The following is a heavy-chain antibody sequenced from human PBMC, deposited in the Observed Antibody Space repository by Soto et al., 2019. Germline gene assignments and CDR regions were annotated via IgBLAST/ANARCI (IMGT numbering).Heavy chain of an antibody. CDR1: GYTFTSYG. V-gene: IGHV1-18*04. CDR2: ISAYNGNT. J-gene: IGHJ4*02. D-gene: IGHD3-22*01. Sequence: QVQLVQSGAEVKKPGASVKVSCKASGYTFTSYGISWVRQAPGQGLEWMGWISAYNGNTNYAQKLQGRVTMTTDTSTSTAYMELRSLRSDDTAVYYCARHYGYYDSSGYSSAHFDYWGQGTLVTVSS. CDR3: ARHYGYYDSSGYSSAHFDY.